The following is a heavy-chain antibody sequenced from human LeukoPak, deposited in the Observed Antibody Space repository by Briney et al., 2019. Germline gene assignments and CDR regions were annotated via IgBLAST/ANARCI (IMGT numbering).Heavy chain of an antibody. J-gene: IGHJ5*02. Sequence: PSETLSLTCAVSGFTISSGCLWGLSRPPPGKGLEWIRSIHHSVDTDYNPPLKSRVTISVHTSNNQFSLQLRSVTAADTAVYYCARFNSLITYGGWFDPWGQGTLVTVSS. V-gene: IGHV4-38-2*01. CDR1: GFTISSGCL. CDR3: ARFNSLITYGGWFDP. CDR2: IHHSVDT. D-gene: IGHD2/OR15-2a*01.